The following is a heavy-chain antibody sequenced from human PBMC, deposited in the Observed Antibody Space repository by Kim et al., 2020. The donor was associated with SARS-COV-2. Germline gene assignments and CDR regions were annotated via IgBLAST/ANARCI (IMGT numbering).Heavy chain of an antibody. J-gene: IGHJ5*02. V-gene: IGHV1-18*01. CDR1: GYTFTSYG. CDR3: ARAASITIFGVVTRTHNWFDP. Sequence: ASVKVSCKASGYTFTSYGISWVRQAPGQGLEWMGWISAYNGNTNYAQKLQGRVTMTTDTSTSTAYMELRSLRSDDTAVYYCARAASITIFGVVTRTHNWFDPWGQGTLVTVSS. CDR2: ISAYNGNT. D-gene: IGHD3-3*01.